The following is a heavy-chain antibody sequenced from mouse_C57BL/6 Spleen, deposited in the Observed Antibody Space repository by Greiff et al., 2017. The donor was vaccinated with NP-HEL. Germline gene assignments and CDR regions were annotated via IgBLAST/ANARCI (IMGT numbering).Heavy chain of an antibody. V-gene: IGHV1-50*01. D-gene: IGHD1-2*01. CDR2: IDPSDSYT. CDR1: GYTFTSYW. CDR3: ARYTTAWDY. J-gene: IGHJ4*01. Sequence: QVQLQQPGAELVKPGASVKLSCKASGYTFTSYWMQWVKQRPGQGLEWIGEIDPSDSYTNYNQKFKGKATLTVDTSSSTAYMQLSSLTSEDSAVYYCARYTTAWDYWGQGTSVTVSS.